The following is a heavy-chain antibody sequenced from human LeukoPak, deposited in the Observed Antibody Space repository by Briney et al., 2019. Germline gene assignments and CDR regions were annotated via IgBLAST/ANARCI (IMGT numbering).Heavy chain of an antibody. Sequence: SETLSLTRTVSGGSISSGDYYWSWIRQPPGKGLEWIGYIYYGGSTCYNPSLKSRVTISVDTSKNQFSLKLNSVTAADTAVYYCARGQQLVDYFDYWGQGTLVTVSS. J-gene: IGHJ4*02. D-gene: IGHD6-6*01. V-gene: IGHV4-30-4*08. CDR3: ARGQQLVDYFDY. CDR1: GGSISSGDYY. CDR2: IYYGGST.